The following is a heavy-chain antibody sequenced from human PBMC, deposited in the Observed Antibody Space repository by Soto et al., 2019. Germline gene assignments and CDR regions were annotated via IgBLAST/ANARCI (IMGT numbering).Heavy chain of an antibody. V-gene: IGHV3-23*01. J-gene: IGHJ4*02. CDR1: GFIFSDYA. CDR3: ATDLESDDLWGSSRPPFDS. D-gene: IGHD3-16*02. Sequence: EVQMLESGGGLVQPGGFLRLSCAASGFIFSDYAMTWVRQAPGGGLEWVATITTVGGSTYYADSVKGRFTISRDNSENTLYLQMDSLRAEDTAIYYCATDLESDDLWGSSRPPFDSWGQGTQVTVSS. CDR2: ITTVGGST.